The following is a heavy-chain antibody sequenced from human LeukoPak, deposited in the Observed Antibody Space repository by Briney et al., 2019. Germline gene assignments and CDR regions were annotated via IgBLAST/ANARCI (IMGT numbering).Heavy chain of an antibody. J-gene: IGHJ4*02. CDR3: ARAPSSSNLLVFDY. CDR2: ILYDGSNK. Sequence: GGSLRLSCAASGFTFNNYAMLWVRQAPGKGLEWVAVILYDGSNKDYADSVKGRFTISRDNAKNSLYLQMNSLRAEDTAVYYCARAPSSSNLLVFDYWGQGTLVTVSS. CDR1: GFTFNNYA. D-gene: IGHD6-13*01. V-gene: IGHV3-30*04.